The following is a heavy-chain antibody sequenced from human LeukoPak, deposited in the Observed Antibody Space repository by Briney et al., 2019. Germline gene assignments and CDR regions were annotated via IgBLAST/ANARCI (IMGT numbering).Heavy chain of an antibody. Sequence: SVKVSCKASGGTFSSYAISWVRQAPGQGLEWMGGIIPIFGTANYAQKFQGRVTITTDESTSTAYMELSSLRSEDTAVYYCARSDTNMVRGVIAYNWFDPWGQGTLVTVSS. J-gene: IGHJ5*02. CDR2: IIPIFGTA. D-gene: IGHD3-10*01. CDR3: ARSDTNMVRGVIAYNWFDP. CDR1: GGTFSSYA. V-gene: IGHV1-69*05.